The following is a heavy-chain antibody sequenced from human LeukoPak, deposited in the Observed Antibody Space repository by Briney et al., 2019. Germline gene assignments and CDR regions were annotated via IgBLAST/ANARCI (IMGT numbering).Heavy chain of an antibody. CDR3: ARGAMAAAGNFDY. Sequence: PSETLSLTCTVSGGSISSYYWSWIRQPPGKGLEWIGYIYYSGSNNYNPSLKSRVTISVDTSKNQFSLKLSSGTAADTAVYYCARGAMAAAGNFDYWGQGTLVTVSS. V-gene: IGHV4-59*01. CDR2: IYYSGSN. D-gene: IGHD6-13*01. CDR1: GGSISSYY. J-gene: IGHJ4*02.